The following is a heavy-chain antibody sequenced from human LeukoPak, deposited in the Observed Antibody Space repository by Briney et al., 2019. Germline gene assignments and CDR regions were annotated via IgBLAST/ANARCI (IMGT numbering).Heavy chain of an antibody. CDR2: IHIYRGNT. CDR1: GYSSTNYG. V-gene: IGHV1-18*01. Sequence: ASVKVSCKASGYSSTNYGISWVRQAPGQGLEWMGWIHIYRGNTNYAQKFQGRVTMTRDTSISTAYMELIRLRSDDTAVYYCARDLSHCSSTSCYPDYWGQGTLVTVSS. D-gene: IGHD2-2*01. CDR3: ARDLSHCSSTSCYPDY. J-gene: IGHJ4*02.